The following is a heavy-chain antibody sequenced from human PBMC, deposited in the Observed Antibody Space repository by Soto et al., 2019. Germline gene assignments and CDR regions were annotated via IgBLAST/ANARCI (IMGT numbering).Heavy chain of an antibody. CDR1: GGAVSSGSYY. Sequence: PSETLSLTCTVSGGAVSSGSYYLSWIRQPPGKGLEWIGYIYYSGSTNYNPSLKSRVTISVDTSKNQFSLQLSSVTAADTAVYYCARSLSYYCSSGPNNPPGSWGQGTRVTV. V-gene: IGHV4-61*01. D-gene: IGHD3-22*01. CDR3: ARSLSYYCSSGPNNPPGS. CDR2: IYYSGST. J-gene: IGHJ5*02.